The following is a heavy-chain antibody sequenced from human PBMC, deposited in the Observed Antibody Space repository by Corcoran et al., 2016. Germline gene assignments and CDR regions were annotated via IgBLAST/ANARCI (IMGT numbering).Heavy chain of an antibody. J-gene: IGHJ4*02. CDR1: GGSISSSSYY. CDR3: ATGYCSGGSCYESDPGYYFDY. CDR2: IYYSGST. Sequence: QLQLQESGPGLVKPSETLSLTCTVSGGSISSSSYYWGWIRQPPGKGLEWIGSIYYSGSTYYNPSLKSRVTISVDTSKNQFSLKLSSVTAADQAVYYWATGYCSGGSCYESDPGYYFDYWGQGTLVTVSS. V-gene: IGHV4-39*01. D-gene: IGHD2-15*01.